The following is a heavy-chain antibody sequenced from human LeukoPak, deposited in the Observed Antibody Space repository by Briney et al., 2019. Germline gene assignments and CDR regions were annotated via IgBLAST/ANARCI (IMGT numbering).Heavy chain of an antibody. CDR2: ISWNSGSI. V-gene: IGHV3-9*01. D-gene: IGHD3-10*01. Sequence: PGGSLRLSCAASGFTFDDYAMHWVRQAPGKGLEWVSGISWNSGSIDYADSVKGRFTISRDNAKNSLYLQVNSLRAEDTALYYCAKSQSDYYGSGSYYNPFDYWGQGTLVTVSS. CDR1: GFTFDDYA. J-gene: IGHJ4*02. CDR3: AKSQSDYYGSGSYYNPFDY.